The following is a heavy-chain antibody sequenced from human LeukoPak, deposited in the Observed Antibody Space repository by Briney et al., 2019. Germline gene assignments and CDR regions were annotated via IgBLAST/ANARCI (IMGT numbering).Heavy chain of an antibody. D-gene: IGHD7-27*01. CDR3: ARFSPRAMGNYLDF. CDR2: IYPRGST. Sequence: PSETLSLTCAVSGGYISSGCYSWSWIRLPPGKGLEWIGYIYPRGSTYYNPSLKSRVILSLDKSADQFSLNLSSVTAADTAVYYCARFSPRAMGNYLDFWGQGTLVTVSS. CDR1: GGYISSGCYS. J-gene: IGHJ4*02. V-gene: IGHV4-30-2*01.